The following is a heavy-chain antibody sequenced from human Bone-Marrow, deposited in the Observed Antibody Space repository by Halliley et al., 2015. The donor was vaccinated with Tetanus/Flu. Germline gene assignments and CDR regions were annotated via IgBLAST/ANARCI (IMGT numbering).Heavy chain of an antibody. CDR3: ARTRYSSGEFDS. J-gene: IGHJ4*02. V-gene: IGHV4-59*01. CDR2: LSYTGST. Sequence: EWIGSLSYTGSTHYRPSLKSRLTISLDTSKTQFSLTIKSVTAADTALYYCARTRYSSGEFDSWGQGTLVTVSS. D-gene: IGHD2-15*01.